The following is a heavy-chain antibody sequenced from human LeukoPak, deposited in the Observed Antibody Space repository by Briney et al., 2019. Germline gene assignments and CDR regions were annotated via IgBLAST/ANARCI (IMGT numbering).Heavy chain of an antibody. CDR2: INHSGST. J-gene: IGHJ3*02. Sequence: SETLSLTCAVYGGSFSGYYWSWIRQPPGKGLEWIGEINHSGSTNYNPSLKSRVTISVDTSKNQFSLKLSSVTAADTAVYYCARVLPVRRQFFDIRGQGTMVTVSS. CDR3: ARVLPVRRQFFDI. CDR1: GGSFSGYY. V-gene: IGHV4-34*01. D-gene: IGHD3-10*01.